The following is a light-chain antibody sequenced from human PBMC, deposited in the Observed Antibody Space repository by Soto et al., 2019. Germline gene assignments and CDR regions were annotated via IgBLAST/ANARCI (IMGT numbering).Light chain of an antibody. CDR2: AAS. CDR3: QQFGSSSWT. Sequence: ESVLTQSPGTLSLSPGEKATLSCRASQSVSSSYLAWYQQKPGQAPRLLIYAASSRATGIPDRFSGSGSGTDFTLTVSRLEPEDFAVYYCQQFGSSSWTFGQGTKVEIK. J-gene: IGKJ1*01. CDR1: QSVSSSY. V-gene: IGKV3-20*01.